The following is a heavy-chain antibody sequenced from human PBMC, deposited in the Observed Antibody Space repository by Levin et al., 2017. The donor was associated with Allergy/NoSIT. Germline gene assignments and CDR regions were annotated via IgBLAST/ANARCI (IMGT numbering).Heavy chain of an antibody. D-gene: IGHD2-8*01. CDR1: RGSISNIIYY. J-gene: IGHJ5*02. CDR3: ARYCTTASCNWFDP. Sequence: SETLSLTCTVSRGSISNIIYYWGWIRQPPGKGLEWIGSIHYSGSTYYNPSLKSRVTISVDTSKNQFSLKLSSVTAADTSVYYCARYCTTASCNWFDPWGQGTLVTVSS. CDR2: IHYSGST. V-gene: IGHV4-39*01.